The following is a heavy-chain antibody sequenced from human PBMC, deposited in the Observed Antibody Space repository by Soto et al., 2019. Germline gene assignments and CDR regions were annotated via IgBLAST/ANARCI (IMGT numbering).Heavy chain of an antibody. Sequence: SEPLSLTCAVYGGSFSGYYWSWIRQPPGKGLEWIGEINHSGSTNYNPSLKSRVTISVDTSKNQFSLKLSSVTAADTAVYYCARVAPDPYCSSTSCSRRRWFDPWGQGTLVTVSS. D-gene: IGHD2-2*01. CDR2: INHSGST. J-gene: IGHJ5*02. CDR3: ARVAPDPYCSSTSCSRRRWFDP. V-gene: IGHV4-34*01. CDR1: GGSFSGYY.